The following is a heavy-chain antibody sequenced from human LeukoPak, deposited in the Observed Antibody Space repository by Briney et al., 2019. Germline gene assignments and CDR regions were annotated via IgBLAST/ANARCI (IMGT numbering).Heavy chain of an antibody. Sequence: GESLKISCMGSGYSFSTYWIAWVRQMPGKGLEWMGIIYPADSDTRYSPSFQGQVTISADKSITTAYLQWSSLKASDTAIYYCARGSTPMRGFCSSGSCTLFEYWGQGTLVTVSS. CDR2: IYPADSDT. CDR3: ARGSTPMRGFCSSGSCTLFEY. V-gene: IGHV5-51*01. CDR1: GYSFSTYW. J-gene: IGHJ4*02. D-gene: IGHD2-15*01.